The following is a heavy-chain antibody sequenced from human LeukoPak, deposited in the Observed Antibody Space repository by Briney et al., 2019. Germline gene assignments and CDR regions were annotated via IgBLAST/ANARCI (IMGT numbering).Heavy chain of an antibody. J-gene: IGHJ4*02. CDR1: VGSISSSSYY. V-gene: IGHV4-39*07. CDR2: IYYSGST. D-gene: IGHD2-15*01. CDR3: ARRLDCFDY. Sequence: SETLSLTCTVSVGSISSSSYYWGWIRQPPGKGLEWIGSIYYSGSTYYKPSLKSRVTISVDTSKNQFSLKLSSVTAADTAVYYCARRLDCFDYWGQGTLVTVSS.